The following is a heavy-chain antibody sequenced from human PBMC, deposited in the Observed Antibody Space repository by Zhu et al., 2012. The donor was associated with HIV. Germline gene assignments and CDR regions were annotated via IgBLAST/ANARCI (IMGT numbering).Heavy chain of an antibody. V-gene: IGHV1-2*06. D-gene: IGHD3-22*01. CDR2: INPNSGGT. CDR1: GYTFSGYY. J-gene: IGHJ3*02. Sequence: QVQLVQSGAEVKKPGASVKVSCKASGYTFSGYYMYWVRQAPGQGLEWMGRINPNSGGTNYAQKFQGRVTMTRDTSISTAYMEVSRLRSDDTAVYYCARGYSSGYHRGXFDIWGQGTMVTVSS. CDR3: ARGYSSGYHRGXFDI.